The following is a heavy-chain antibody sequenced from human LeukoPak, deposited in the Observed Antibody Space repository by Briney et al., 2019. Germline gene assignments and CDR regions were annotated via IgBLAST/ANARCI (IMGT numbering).Heavy chain of an antibody. D-gene: IGHD4-17*01. CDR2: VNHSGYT. V-gene: IGHV4-34*01. CDR3: ARMTTGHDF. J-gene: IGHJ4*02. CDR1: GTSFSSYY. Sequence: SETLSLTCAVSGTSFSSYYWSWIRQPPGKGLEWIGEVNHSGYTNDNPSLKSRVTISVDTSKNQFSLGLRSVTAADTGVYFCARMTTGHDFWGQGTLVTASS.